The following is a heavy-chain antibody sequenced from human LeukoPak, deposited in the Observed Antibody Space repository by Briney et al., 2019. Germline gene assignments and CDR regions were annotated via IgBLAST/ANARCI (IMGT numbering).Heavy chain of an antibody. J-gene: IGHJ4*02. Sequence: GGSLRLSCTSSGFIFSSHWMNWVRQAPGKGPEWVANIKYDGSEQYYVDSVKGRFSISRDNTKNLLYLQMNSLRVEDTAVYYCARDCGWSFANWGQGTLVTVSS. V-gene: IGHV3-7*03. D-gene: IGHD2-21*01. CDR1: GFIFSSHW. CDR3: ARDCGWSFAN. CDR2: IKYDGSEQ.